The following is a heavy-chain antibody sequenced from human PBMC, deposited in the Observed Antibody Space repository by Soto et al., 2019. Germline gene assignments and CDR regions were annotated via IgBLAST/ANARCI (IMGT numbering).Heavy chain of an antibody. D-gene: IGHD1-7*01. V-gene: IGHV4-34*01. CDR3: ARQAALELQDYYYYYYMDV. CDR1: GGSFSGYY. CDR2: INHSGST. J-gene: IGHJ6*03. Sequence: SETLSPTCAVYGGSFSGYYWSWIRQPPGKELEWIGEINHSGSTNYNPSLKSRVTISVDTSKNQFSLKLSSVTAADTAVYYCARQAALELQDYYYYYYMDVWGKGTTVTVSS.